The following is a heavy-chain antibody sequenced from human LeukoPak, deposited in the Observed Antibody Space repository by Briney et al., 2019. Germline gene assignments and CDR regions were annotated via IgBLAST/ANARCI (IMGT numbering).Heavy chain of an antibody. CDR1: GFTFSSYG. D-gene: IGHD7-27*01. J-gene: IGHJ6*02. V-gene: IGHV3-30*18. CDR3: AKDDELGTLDGMDV. Sequence: GGSLRLSCAASGFTFSSYGMHWVRQAPGQGLEWVAVISYDGSNKYYADSVKGRFTISRDNSKNTLHLQMNSLRAEDTAVYYCAKDDELGTLDGMDVWGQGTTVTVSS. CDR2: ISYDGSNK.